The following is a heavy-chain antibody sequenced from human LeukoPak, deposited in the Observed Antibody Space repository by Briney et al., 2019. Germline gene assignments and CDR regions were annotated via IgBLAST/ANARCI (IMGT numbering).Heavy chain of an antibody. V-gene: IGHV4-34*01. CDR1: GGSFSGYY. CDR3: ARQDRGNWFDP. CDR2: INHSGST. Sequence: SETLSLTCAVYGGSFSGYYWSWIRQPPGKGLEWIGEINHSGSTNYNPSLESRVTISVDTSKNQFSLKLSSVTAADTAVYYCARQDRGNWFDPWGQGTLVTVSS. J-gene: IGHJ5*02.